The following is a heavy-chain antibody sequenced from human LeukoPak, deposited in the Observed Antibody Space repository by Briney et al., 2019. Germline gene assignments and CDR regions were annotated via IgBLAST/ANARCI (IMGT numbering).Heavy chain of an antibody. CDR3: AREYRRQQLVSPFDY. Sequence: GRSLRLSCVASGFTFDDYAMHWVRQSPGKGLEWVSSVSWNSAKKDYADSVQGRFTISRDNAKNSLSLQMNSLRAEDTALYYCAREYRRQQLVSPFDYWGQGTLVTVSS. D-gene: IGHD6-13*01. J-gene: IGHJ4*02. CDR2: VSWNSAKK. V-gene: IGHV3-9*01. CDR1: GFTFDDYA.